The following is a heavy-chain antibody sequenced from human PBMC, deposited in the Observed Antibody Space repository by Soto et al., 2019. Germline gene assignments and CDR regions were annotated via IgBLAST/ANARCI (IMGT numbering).Heavy chain of an antibody. CDR1: GGSISSSSYY. CDR2: IYYSGST. V-gene: IGHV4-39*01. J-gene: IGHJ6*02. Sequence: PSETLSLTCTVSGGSISSSSYYWGWIRQHPGKGLEWIGRIYYSGSTYYNPSLKSRVTISVDTSKNQFSLKLSSVTAADTAVYYCARHKGGYYYGMDVWGQGTTVTVSS. CDR3: ARHKGGYYYGMDV. D-gene: IGHD3-16*01.